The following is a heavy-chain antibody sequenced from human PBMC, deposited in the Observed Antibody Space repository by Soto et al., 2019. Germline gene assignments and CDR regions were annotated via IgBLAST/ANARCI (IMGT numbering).Heavy chain of an antibody. V-gene: IGHV1-18*04. D-gene: IGHD6-19*01. CDR3: VRASDGYRSGWSVGYFDC. CDR2: IRAYNGYT. Sequence: QVQLVQSGAEVKKPGASVKVSCKASGYTFTSYGISWVRQAPGQGLEWMGWIRAYNGYTNYAQKFQGRVTISTDTSTGTAYMELRSLISDDTAVYYCVRASDGYRSGWSVGYFDCWGQGTLVTVSS. CDR1: GYTFTSYG. J-gene: IGHJ4*02.